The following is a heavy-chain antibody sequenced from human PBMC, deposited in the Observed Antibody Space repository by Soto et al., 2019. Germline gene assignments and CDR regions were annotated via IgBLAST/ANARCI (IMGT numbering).Heavy chain of an antibody. V-gene: IGHV3-23*01. CDR3: AKEIFAAAYAATSAFDL. D-gene: IGHD2-8*01. Sequence: GGSLRLSCAASGFTFSSYAMGWLRQTTGKGPEGGTVVDGSGGDTFYAVSVKGRFIISRDNSDNLLYLHMNSLRAGDTGRYFCAKEIFAAAYAATSAFDLWGQGTLVTVSS. CDR2: VDGSGGDT. J-gene: IGHJ4*02. CDR1: GFTFSSYA.